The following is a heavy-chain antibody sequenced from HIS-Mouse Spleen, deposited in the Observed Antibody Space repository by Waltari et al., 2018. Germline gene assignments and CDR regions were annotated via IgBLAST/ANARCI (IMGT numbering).Heavy chain of an antibody. D-gene: IGHD3-10*01. CDR3: AKDRDGSGSYSDY. V-gene: IGHV3-43D*03. Sequence: EVQLVESGGVVVQPGGSLRLSCAAPGFTFDAYPMPWVRQAPGKGLEWVSLISWDGGSTYYADSVKGRFTISRDNSKNSLYLQMNSLRAEDTALYYCAKDRDGSGSYSDYWGQGTLVTVSS. CDR1: GFTFDAYP. CDR2: ISWDGGST. J-gene: IGHJ4*02.